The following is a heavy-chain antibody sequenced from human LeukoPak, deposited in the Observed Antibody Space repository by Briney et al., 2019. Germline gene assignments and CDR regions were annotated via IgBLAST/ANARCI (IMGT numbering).Heavy chain of an antibody. V-gene: IGHV3-33*01. D-gene: IGHD1-26*01. Sequence: GGSLRLSCAASGFSFNTYGMHWVRQAPGKGLEWVAVIWYDGSNKYYADSVRGRFTISRDDSKNTLYLQMNSLGAEDTALYYCARDPYYEVDKTFDYWGQGTLVTVSS. CDR2: IWYDGSNK. J-gene: IGHJ4*02. CDR3: ARDPYYEVDKTFDY. CDR1: GFSFNTYG.